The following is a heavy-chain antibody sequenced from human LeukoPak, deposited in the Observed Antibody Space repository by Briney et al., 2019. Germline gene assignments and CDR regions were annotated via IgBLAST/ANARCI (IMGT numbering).Heavy chain of an antibody. D-gene: IGHD6-19*01. CDR3: ARGNSGGDY. J-gene: IGHJ4*02. CDR2: ISSSSTTI. Sequence: GGSLRLSCAASGFTFISHSMIWVRQAPGKGLEWVSYISSSSTTIYYADSVEGRFTISRDNAKNSLYLQMNSLRAEDTAVYYCARGNSGGDYWGQGTLVTVSS. CDR1: GFTFISHS. V-gene: IGHV3-48*01.